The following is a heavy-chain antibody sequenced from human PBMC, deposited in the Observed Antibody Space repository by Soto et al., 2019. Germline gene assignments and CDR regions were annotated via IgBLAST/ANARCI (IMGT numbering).Heavy chain of an antibody. CDR2: INHSGST. J-gene: IGHJ2*01. D-gene: IGHD5-12*01. CDR3: ARARRWLRDYWYFGL. Sequence: QVQLQQWGAGLLKPSETLSLTCAVYGGSFSGYYWSWIRQPPGKGLEWIGEINHSGSTNYNPSLKRRVTISVDTYKNQFSLKLSSVTAADTTVYYCARARRWLRDYWYFGLRGRGTLNTVSS. V-gene: IGHV4-34*01. CDR1: GGSFSGYY.